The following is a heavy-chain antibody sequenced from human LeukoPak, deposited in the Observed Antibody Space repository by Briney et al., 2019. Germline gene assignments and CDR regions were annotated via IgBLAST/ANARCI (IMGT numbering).Heavy chain of an antibody. CDR1: GYSFTSYW. CDR2: IHPADSDI. V-gene: IGHV5-51*01. D-gene: IGHD3-9*01. Sequence: GESLKISCKGSGYSFTSYWIGRVRQMPGKGLEWMGIIHPADSDIRYSPSFQGQVTISADRSISTAYLQWSSLKASDTAMYYCARQRDYDILTGYEFDPWGQGTLVTVSS. J-gene: IGHJ5*02. CDR3: ARQRDYDILTGYEFDP.